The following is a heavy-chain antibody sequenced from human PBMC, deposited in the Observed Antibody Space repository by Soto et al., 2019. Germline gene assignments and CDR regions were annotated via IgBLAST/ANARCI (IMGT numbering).Heavy chain of an antibody. V-gene: IGHV1-69*13. J-gene: IGHJ4*02. CDR3: AGGGIQLGYPFDY. CDR1: GGTFSSYA. CDR2: IIPIFGTA. Sequence: SVKVSCTASGGTFSSYAISWVRQAPGQGLEWMGGIIPIFGTANYAQKFQVRVTIPADESTRTAYMELSSLRSEDTAVYYWAGGGIQLGYPFDYGGQEPLVTVSS. D-gene: IGHD5-18*01.